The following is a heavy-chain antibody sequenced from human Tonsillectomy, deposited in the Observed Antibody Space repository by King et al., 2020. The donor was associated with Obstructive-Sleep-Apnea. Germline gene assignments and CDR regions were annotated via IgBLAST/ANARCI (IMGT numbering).Heavy chain of an antibody. CDR2: IYYSGST. CDR3: ARHGGYHYPFDY. Sequence: QLQESGPGLVKPSETLSLTCTVSGGSISNYYWSWIRQPPGKGLEWIGYIYYSGSTDYNPSLKSRVTISVDTSKNQFSLNLSSVTAADPSVYYCARHGGYHYPFDYWGQGTLITVSS. V-gene: IGHV4-59*08. D-gene: IGHD3-22*01. CDR1: GGSISNYY. J-gene: IGHJ4*02.